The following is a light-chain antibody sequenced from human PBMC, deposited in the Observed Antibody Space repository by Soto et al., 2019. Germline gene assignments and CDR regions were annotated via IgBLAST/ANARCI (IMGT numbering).Light chain of an antibody. CDR1: QHISEY. CDR3: QQYDSFSVT. CDR2: DVS. Sequence: DIPMTQSPSSLSASVGDRVTITCQASQHISEYLNWYQYKPGKAPKLLIYDVSALKRGVPPRFSGSGSGTEFTLTISSLQPEDFATYYCQQYDSFSVTFGQGTKVDIK. J-gene: IGKJ1*01. V-gene: IGKV1-33*01.